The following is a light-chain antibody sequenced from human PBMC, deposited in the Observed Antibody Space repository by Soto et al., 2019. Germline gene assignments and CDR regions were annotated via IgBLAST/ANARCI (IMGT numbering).Light chain of an antibody. J-gene: IGKJ4*01. Sequence: EVVITQSPATVSGSTGERATLSCRASQSVSSNLDWYRQKPGQAPRLLMYGASTRATSISDRFSGSGSGTEFTLTISSLQSEDVAVYYCQQYNKWPLTVGGGTKVDIK. CDR2: GAS. CDR1: QSVSSN. CDR3: QQYNKWPLT. V-gene: IGKV3-15*01.